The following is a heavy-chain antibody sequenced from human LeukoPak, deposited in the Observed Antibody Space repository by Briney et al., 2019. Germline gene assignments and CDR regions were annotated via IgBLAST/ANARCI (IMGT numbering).Heavy chain of an antibody. J-gene: IGHJ4*02. V-gene: IGHV3-7*03. Sequence: GGSLRLSCVDSGFTFSNYWMNWVRQAPGKGLEWLANIKQDGSDTHYVDSVKGRFTISRDNSKNSLYLQMNSLRADDTAVYYCARGRQNYGDYPYWGQGTLVTVSS. CDR3: ARGRQNYGDYPY. D-gene: IGHD4-17*01. CDR2: IKQDGSDT. CDR1: GFTFSNYW.